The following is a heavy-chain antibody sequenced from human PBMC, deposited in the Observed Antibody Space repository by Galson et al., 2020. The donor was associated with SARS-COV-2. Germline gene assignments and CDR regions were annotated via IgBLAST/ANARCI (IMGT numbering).Heavy chain of an antibody. J-gene: IGHJ4*02. D-gene: IGHD3-10*01. Sequence: GGSLRLSCEVSGFSLGSYAMTWVRQAPGKGLEWVSGISVTSGATFYADSVTGRFTISRDNSKNTVYLQMHSLRDGDTAVYYCAKDRAGITDFGFGFDHWGQGTLVTLSS. CDR3: AKDRAGITDFGFGFDH. CDR1: GFSLGSYA. CDR2: ISVTSGAT. V-gene: IGHV3-23*01.